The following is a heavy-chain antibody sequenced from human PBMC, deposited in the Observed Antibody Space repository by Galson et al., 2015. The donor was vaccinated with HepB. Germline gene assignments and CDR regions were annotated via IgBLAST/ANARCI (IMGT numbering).Heavy chain of an antibody. D-gene: IGHD6-13*01. J-gene: IGHJ6*02. CDR2: IIPILGIA. V-gene: IGHV1-69*04. CDR1: GGTFSSYA. Sequence: SVKVSCKASGGTFSSYAISWVRQAPGQGLEWMGRIIPILGIANYAQKFQGRVTITADKSTSTAYMEPSSLRSEDTAVYYCASYGSSWPYYYYGMDVWGQGTTVTVSS. CDR3: ASYGSSWPYYYYGMDV.